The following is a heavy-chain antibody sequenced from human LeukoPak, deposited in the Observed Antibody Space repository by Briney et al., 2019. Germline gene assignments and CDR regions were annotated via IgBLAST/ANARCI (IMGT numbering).Heavy chain of an antibody. V-gene: IGHV1-2*02. CDR2: INPNSRGT. CDR1: GYTFAGYY. J-gene: IGHJ5*02. Sequence: ASVKVSCKASGYTFAGYYMHWVRQAPGQALESMGWINPNSRGTNYAQKFQGRVTMTRDTSISTAYMELSRLRSDDTAVYYCARDQGAIVVVPAATNSFDPWGQGTLVTVSS. D-gene: IGHD2-2*01. CDR3: ARDQGAIVVVPAATNSFDP.